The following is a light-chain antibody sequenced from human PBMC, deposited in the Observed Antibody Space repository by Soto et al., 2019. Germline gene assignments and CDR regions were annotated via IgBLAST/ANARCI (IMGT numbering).Light chain of an antibody. CDR1: QDIGSY. CDR3: HQSYSAPRT. CDR2: GAS. Sequence: DIQMTQSPSSLSASLGDTVTITCRASQDIGSYINWYQQKPGRAPKLLIYGASNLESGVTSTFSGSAYGTDFSLTISSLHPEDIATYYCHQSYSAPRTFGQGTKVEIK. V-gene: IGKV1-39*01. J-gene: IGKJ1*01.